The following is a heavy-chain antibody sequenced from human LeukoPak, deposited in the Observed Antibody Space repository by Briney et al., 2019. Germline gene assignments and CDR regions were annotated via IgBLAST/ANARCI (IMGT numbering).Heavy chain of an antibody. Sequence: GASVKVSCKASGYTFTSYYMHWVRQAPGQGLEWMGWINPNSGGTNYAQKFQGRVTMTRDTSISTAYMELSRLRSDDTAVYYCGCIAAAGTPTVDYWGQGTLVTVSS. CDR1: GYTFTSYY. D-gene: IGHD6-13*01. CDR3: GCIAAAGTPTVDY. V-gene: IGHV1-2*02. J-gene: IGHJ4*02. CDR2: INPNSGGT.